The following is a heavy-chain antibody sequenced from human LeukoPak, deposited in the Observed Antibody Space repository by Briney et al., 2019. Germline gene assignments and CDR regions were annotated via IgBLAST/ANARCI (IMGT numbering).Heavy chain of an antibody. V-gene: IGHV3-30*02. J-gene: IGHJ3*02. CDR3: AKGYSYGYDAFDI. CDR1: GFSFSSYG. D-gene: IGHD5-18*01. Sequence: GGSLRLSCAGSGFSFSSYGMHWVRQAPGKGLEWVAFIRYDGSNKYYADSVKGRFTISRDNSKNTLYLQMNSLRAEDTAVYYCAKGYSYGYDAFDIWGQGTMVTVSS. CDR2: IRYDGSNK.